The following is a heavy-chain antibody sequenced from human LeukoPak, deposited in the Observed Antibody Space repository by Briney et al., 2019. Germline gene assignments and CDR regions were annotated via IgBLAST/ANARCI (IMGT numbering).Heavy chain of an antibody. CDR3: AGYNCSSTTCYTGGFDY. Sequence: GGSLRLSCAASGFTFSSYAMHWVRQAPGRGLEWVAVISYDGSNKYYADSVKGRFTISRDNSKNTLYLQMNGLRAEDTAVYFCAGYNCSSTTCYTGGFDYWGQGTLVTVSS. D-gene: IGHD2-2*02. V-gene: IGHV3-30-3*01. J-gene: IGHJ4*02. CDR1: GFTFSSYA. CDR2: ISYDGSNK.